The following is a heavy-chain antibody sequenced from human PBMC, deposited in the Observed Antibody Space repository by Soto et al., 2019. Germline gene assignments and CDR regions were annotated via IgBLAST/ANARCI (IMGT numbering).Heavy chain of an antibody. CDR1: SGSISSSNW. CDR3: ARRTVTDYYYYYMDV. V-gene: IGHV4-4*02. J-gene: IGHJ6*03. Sequence: QVQLQESGPGLVKPSGTLSLTCAVSSGSISSSNWWSWVRQPPGKGLEWIGEIYHSGSTNYNPSRKSRVTISVDKSKNQFSLKLSSVTAADTAVYYCARRTVTDYYYYYMDVWGKGTTVTVSS. D-gene: IGHD4-17*01. CDR2: IYHSGST.